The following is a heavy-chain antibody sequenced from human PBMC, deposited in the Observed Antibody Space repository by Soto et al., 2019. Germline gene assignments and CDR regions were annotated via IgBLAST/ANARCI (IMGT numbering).Heavy chain of an antibody. CDR3: AKDRSPYYYDSSGYYYDY. CDR1: GFTFESYW. D-gene: IGHD3-22*01. V-gene: IGHV3-7*03. J-gene: IGHJ4*02. Sequence: GGSLRLSCAASGFTFESYWMSWVRQAPGMGLEWVAIIKQGGGERYYVDSVRGRFTISRDNAKNTLYLQMNSLRAEDTAVYYCAKDRSPYYYDSSGYYYDYWGQGTLVTSPQ. CDR2: IKQGGGER.